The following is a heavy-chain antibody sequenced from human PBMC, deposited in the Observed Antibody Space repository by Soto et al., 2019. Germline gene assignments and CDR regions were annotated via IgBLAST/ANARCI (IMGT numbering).Heavy chain of an antibody. V-gene: IGHV1-18*04. J-gene: IGHJ5*02. Sequence: QVQLVQSGAEVKKPGASVKVSCKAAGYNFMRYGFTWVRQAPGQGLEWMGWSNVDNGETKYPQKIQGRVTMTTDTSTRTVYMALRSLTSDDTAVYYCARWISGGYSDWFDPWGHGTLVTVSS. CDR1: GYNFMRYG. CDR2: SNVDNGET. D-gene: IGHD1-26*01. CDR3: ARWISGGYSDWFDP.